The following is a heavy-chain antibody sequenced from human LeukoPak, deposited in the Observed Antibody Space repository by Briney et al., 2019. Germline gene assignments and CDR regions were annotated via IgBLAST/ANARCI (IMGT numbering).Heavy chain of an antibody. CDR1: GFTFSSYA. D-gene: IGHD6-6*01. CDR2: ISYDGSNK. J-gene: IGHJ6*02. CDR3: ARVRSSSSVHYYYYYYGMDV. Sequence: GRSLRLSCAASGFTFSSYAMHWVRQAPGKGLEWVAAISYDGSNKYYADSVKGRFTISRDNSKNTLYLQMNSLRAEDTAVYYCARVRSSSSVHYYYYYYGMDVWGQGTTVTVSS. V-gene: IGHV3-30-3*01.